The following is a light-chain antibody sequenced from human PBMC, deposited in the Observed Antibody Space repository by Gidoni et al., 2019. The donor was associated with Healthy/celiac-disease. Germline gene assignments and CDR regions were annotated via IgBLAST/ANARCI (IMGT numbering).Light chain of an antibody. CDR1: QSVSSN. CDR2: GAS. V-gene: IGKV3-15*01. J-gene: IGKJ1*01. Sequence: EIVMTQSPATLSVSPGERATLSCRASQSVSSNLAWYQQKPGQAPRLLIYGASTRATGIPARFSGSGSGTEFTLTISSLQSEDFAVYYCQQYNNWPPTFXYXTKVEIK. CDR3: QQYNNWPPT.